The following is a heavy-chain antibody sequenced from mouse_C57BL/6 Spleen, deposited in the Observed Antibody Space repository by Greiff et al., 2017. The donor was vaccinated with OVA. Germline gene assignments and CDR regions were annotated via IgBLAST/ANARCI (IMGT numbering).Heavy chain of an antibody. CDR1: GYTFTSYW. CDR2: IDPSDSYP. Sequence: QVQLQQPGAELVMPGASVKLSCKASGYTFTSYWMHWVKQRPGQGLEWIGEIDPSDSYPNYNQKFKGKSTLTVDKSSSTAYMQLSSLTSEDSAVYYCAREKPGSYYFDYWGQGTTLTVSS. CDR3: AREKPGSYYFDY. J-gene: IGHJ2*01. D-gene: IGHD1-1*02. V-gene: IGHV1-69*01.